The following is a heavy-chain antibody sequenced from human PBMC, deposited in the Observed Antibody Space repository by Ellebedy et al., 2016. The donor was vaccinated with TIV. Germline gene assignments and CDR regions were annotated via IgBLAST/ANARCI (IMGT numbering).Heavy chain of an antibody. CDR2: IAIDGNRE. CDR1: GFTFTGCA. Sequence: GESLKISCAASGFTFTGCAMHWVRQAPGKGLEWVAAIAIDGNREQYADSVVGRFTISRDNSKGTVFLQMNSLRDEDTALYYCARGDNPRWWELPYWGQGTLVTVSS. CDR3: ARGDNPRWWELPY. D-gene: IGHD4-23*01. V-gene: IGHV3-30-3*01. J-gene: IGHJ4*02.